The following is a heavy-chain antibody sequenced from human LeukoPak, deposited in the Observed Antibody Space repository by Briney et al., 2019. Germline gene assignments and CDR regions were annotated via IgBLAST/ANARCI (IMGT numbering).Heavy chain of an antibody. CDR3: ARLRLGELSLYGVGYYFDY. CDR1: GFTFSNSF. Sequence: PGGSLRLSCAASGFTFSNSFMSWVRQSPGKGLEWVAYIKKDGSEQFYVDSVKGRFTISRDNAKNSLYLQMNSLRAEDTAVYYCARLRLGELSLYGVGYYFDYWGQGTLVTVSS. V-gene: IGHV3-7*01. D-gene: IGHD3-16*02. CDR2: IKKDGSEQ. J-gene: IGHJ4*02.